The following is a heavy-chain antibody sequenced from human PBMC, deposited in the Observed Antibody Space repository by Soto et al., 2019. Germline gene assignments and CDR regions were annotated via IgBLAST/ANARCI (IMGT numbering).Heavy chain of an antibody. V-gene: IGHV4-59*08. D-gene: IGHD5-12*01. CDR1: GGSISSYY. Sequence: SETLSLTCTVSGGSISSYYLSWIRQPPGKGLEWIGYIYYSGSTNYNPSLKSRVTISVDTSKNQFSLRLSSVTAADTAVYYCARQSAYSGYDYWYFDYWGQGTLVTVSS. J-gene: IGHJ4*02. CDR2: IYYSGST. CDR3: ARQSAYSGYDYWYFDY.